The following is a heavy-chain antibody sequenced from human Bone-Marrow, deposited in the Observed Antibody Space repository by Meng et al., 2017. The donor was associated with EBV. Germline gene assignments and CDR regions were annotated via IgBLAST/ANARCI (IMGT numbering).Heavy chain of an antibody. CDR1: GFTVSSSY. CDR2: IYRGGNT. V-gene: IGHV3-53*01. CDR3: ARGEGDY. Sequence: VGPGGGLTRPGGSLRLSCAASGFTVSSSYMSWVRQAPGKGLQWVSLIYRGGNTYYADSVKGRFTISRDSSKNTLYLRMSSLRAEDTAVYYCARGEGDYWGQGTLVTVSS. J-gene: IGHJ4*02.